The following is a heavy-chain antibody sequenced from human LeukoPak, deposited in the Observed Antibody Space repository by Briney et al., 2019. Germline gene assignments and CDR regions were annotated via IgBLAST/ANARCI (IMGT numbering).Heavy chain of an antibody. J-gene: IGHJ4*02. D-gene: IGHD6-13*01. CDR2: ISSSSNYI. CDR3: ARVEPQLEDYAPFDY. V-gene: IGHV3-21*01. Sequence: GGSLRLSCAASGFTFSSYSMNWVRQAPGKGLEWVSSISSSSNYIYYADSVKGRFTISRDNAKNSLYLQMNSLRAEDTAVYYCARVEPQLEDYAPFDYWGQGILVTVSS. CDR1: GFTFSSYS.